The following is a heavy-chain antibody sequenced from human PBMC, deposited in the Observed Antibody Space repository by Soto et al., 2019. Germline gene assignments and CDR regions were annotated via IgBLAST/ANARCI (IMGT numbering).Heavy chain of an antibody. CDR2: ISGSGGST. CDR3: AKDFRHYDFWSGCLGYFDY. V-gene: IGHV3-23*01. J-gene: IGHJ4*02. Sequence: GGSLRISCAASGLTFSSYAMSWVRQAPGKGLEWVSAISGSGGSTYYADSVKGRFTISRDNSKNTLYLQMNSLRAEDTAVYYCAKDFRHYDFWSGCLGYFDYWGQGTLATVSS. D-gene: IGHD3-3*01. CDR1: GLTFSSYA.